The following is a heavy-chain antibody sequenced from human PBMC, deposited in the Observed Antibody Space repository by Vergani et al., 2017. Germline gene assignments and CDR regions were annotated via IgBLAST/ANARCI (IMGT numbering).Heavy chain of an antibody. V-gene: IGHV3-21*01. Sequence: EVQLVESGGSLVKPGGSLRLSCAASGFTFSSYSMNWVRQAPGKGLEWVSSISSRSTYTYYADSVKGRFTISRDNAKSSLYLQMNSLRADDTAVYYCARGYKYDNSCDYDYLPDCWGEGTLVTVSS. J-gene: IGHJ4*02. CDR1: GFTFSSYS. D-gene: IGHD3-22*01. CDR2: ISSRSTYT. CDR3: ARGYKYDNSCDYDYLPDC.